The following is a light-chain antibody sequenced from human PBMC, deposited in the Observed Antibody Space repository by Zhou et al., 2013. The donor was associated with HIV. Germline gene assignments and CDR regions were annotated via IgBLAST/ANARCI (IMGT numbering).Light chain of an antibody. CDR2: AAS. Sequence: DIQMTQSPSSLSASVGDRVTITCRASQSISSYLNWYQQKPGKAPKLLIYAASSLQSGVPSRFSGSGSGTDFTLTISSLQPEDFATYYCQQYEHLPPITFGQGTRLDLK. CDR1: QSISSY. V-gene: IGKV1-39*01. CDR3: QQYEHLPPIT. J-gene: IGKJ5*01.